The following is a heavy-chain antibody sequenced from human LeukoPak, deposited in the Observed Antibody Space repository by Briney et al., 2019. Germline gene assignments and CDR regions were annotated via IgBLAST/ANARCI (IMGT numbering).Heavy chain of an antibody. D-gene: IGHD2-2*01. V-gene: IGHV3-23*01. Sequence: PGGSLRLSFAASGFTFSSYGMSWVRQAPGKGLEWVSAISGSGGSTYYADSVKGRFTISRDNSKNTLYLQMNSLRAEDTAVYYCAKTGKGYCSSTSCYGFDYWGQGTLVTVSS. CDR2: ISGSGGST. J-gene: IGHJ4*02. CDR3: AKTGKGYCSSTSCYGFDY. CDR1: GFTFSSYG.